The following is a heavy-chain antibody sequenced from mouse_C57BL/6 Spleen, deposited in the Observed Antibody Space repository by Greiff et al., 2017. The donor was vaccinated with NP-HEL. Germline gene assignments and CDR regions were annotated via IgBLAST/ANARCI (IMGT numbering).Heavy chain of an antibody. D-gene: IGHD1-1*01. CDR1: GYTFTDYY. CDR2: INPNNGGT. CDR3: AREEHYYGSSLFAY. V-gene: IGHV1-26*01. J-gene: IGHJ3*01. Sequence: VQLQQSGPELVKPGASVKISCKASGYTFTDYYMNWVKQSHGKSLEWIGDINPNNGGTSYNQKFKGKATLTVDKSSSTAYMELRSLTSEDSAVYYCAREEHYYGSSLFAYWGQGTLVTVSA.